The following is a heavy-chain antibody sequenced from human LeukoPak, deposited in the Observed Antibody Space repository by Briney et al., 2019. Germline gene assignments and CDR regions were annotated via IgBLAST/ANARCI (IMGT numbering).Heavy chain of an antibody. CDR2: IRQDGDTK. CDR3: ARSLPYGTTWYGRSDF. CDR1: GFPFNAYW. J-gene: IGHJ4*02. V-gene: IGHV3-7*03. D-gene: IGHD6-13*01. Sequence: GGSLRLSCAASGFPFNAYWMTWVRQAPGKGLEWVANIRQDGDTKYYVDSVKGRFTISRDNATNSLYLQMNSLRAEDTAIYYCARSLPYGTTWYGRSDFWGQGTLVTVSS.